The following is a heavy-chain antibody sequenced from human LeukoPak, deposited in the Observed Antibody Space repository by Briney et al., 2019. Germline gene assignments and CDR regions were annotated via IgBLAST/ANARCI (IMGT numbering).Heavy chain of an antibody. D-gene: IGHD4-23*01. J-gene: IGHJ4*02. CDR3: AREHSTVETPIRFSPRPDY. CDR2: IYHSGST. CDR1: GGSISSSNW. V-gene: IGHV4-4*02. Sequence: SGTLSLTCAVSGGSISSSNWWSWVRQPPGKGLEWIGEIYHSGSTNYNPSLKSRVTISVDKSKNQFSLKLSSVTAADTAVYYCAREHSTVETPIRFSPRPDYWGQGTLVTVSS.